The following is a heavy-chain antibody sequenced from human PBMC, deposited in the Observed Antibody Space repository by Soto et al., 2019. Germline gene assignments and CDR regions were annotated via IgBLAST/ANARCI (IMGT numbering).Heavy chain of an antibody. V-gene: IGHV3-33*01. CDR2: IWYDGSNK. J-gene: IGHJ2*01. Sequence: QVQLVESGGGVVQPGRSLRLSCAASGFTFSSYGMHWVRQAPGKGLEWVAVIWYDGSNKYYADSVTGRFTISRDNSKNTLYLQMNSLRAEDTAVYYCARVGLETYSGSSPPGVGGFDLWGRGTLVTVSS. D-gene: IGHD6-6*01. CDR1: GFTFSSYG. CDR3: ARVGLETYSGSSPPGVGGFDL.